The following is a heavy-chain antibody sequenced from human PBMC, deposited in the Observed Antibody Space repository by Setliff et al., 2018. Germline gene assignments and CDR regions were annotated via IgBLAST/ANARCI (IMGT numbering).Heavy chain of an antibody. J-gene: IGHJ3*02. Sequence: GGSLRLSCAASGFMFGSYAMHWVRQSPGKGLEWVAVISYDGSHQYYADSVRGRFTISRDDSKKILYLQMNSLRSDDTAVYYCARSYDSGFYHQRDAYDIWGQGTMVTVSS. CDR1: GFMFGSYA. CDR2: ISYDGSHQ. D-gene: IGHD3-22*01. V-gene: IGHV3-30*04. CDR3: ARSYDSGFYHQRDAYDI.